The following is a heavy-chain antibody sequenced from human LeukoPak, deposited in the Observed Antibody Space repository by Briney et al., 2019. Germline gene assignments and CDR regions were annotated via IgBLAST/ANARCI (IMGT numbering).Heavy chain of an antibody. CDR1: GGSFSGYY. Sequence: SETLSLTCAVYGGSFSGYYWSWIRQPPGKGLEWIGEINHSGSTNYNPSLKSRVTISVDTSKNQFSLKLSSVTAADTAVYYCARVLIKDYWGQGTLVTVSS. CDR2: INHSGST. J-gene: IGHJ4*02. V-gene: IGHV4-34*01. D-gene: IGHD2-8*01. CDR3: ARVLIKDY.